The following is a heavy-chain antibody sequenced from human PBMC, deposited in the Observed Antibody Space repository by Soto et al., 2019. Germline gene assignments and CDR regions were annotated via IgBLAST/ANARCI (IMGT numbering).Heavy chain of an antibody. D-gene: IGHD3-10*02. V-gene: IGHV3-53*01. Sequence: PGGSLRLSCEVAGFSVSTNYMTWVRQAPGKGLEWVSVLYGTGSTYYADSVKGQFTISRDNSKTTIFLHMNTLGAEDTALYYCAREQGWSGYYFDAWGQGTKVTVSS. J-gene: IGHJ4*02. CDR1: GFSVSTNY. CDR3: AREQGWSGYYFDA. CDR2: LYGTGST.